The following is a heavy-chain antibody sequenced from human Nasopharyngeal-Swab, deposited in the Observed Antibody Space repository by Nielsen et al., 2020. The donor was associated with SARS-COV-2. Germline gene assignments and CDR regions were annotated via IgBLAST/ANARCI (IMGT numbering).Heavy chain of an antibody. D-gene: IGHD1-26*01. CDR2: IRSKTYGGAP. J-gene: IGHJ3*02. Sequence: GESLKISCTTSGFTFGDYAMSWFRQAPGKGLEWVGFIRSKTYGGAPEYAASVKGRFTISRDGAESIAYLQMTRLETEDTGVYYCARSVGSFYGQGAFDIWGQGTMVTVSS. V-gene: IGHV3-49*01. CDR1: GFTFGDYA. CDR3: ARSVGSFYGQGAFDI.